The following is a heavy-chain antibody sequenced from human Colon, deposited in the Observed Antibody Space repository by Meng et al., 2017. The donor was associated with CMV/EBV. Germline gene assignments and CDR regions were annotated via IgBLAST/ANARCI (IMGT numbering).Heavy chain of an antibody. V-gene: IGHV3-21*06. Sequence: ESLKISCAASGFSFNSYSMNWVRQAPGKGLEWVSCISTNGKYIYYADSVRGRFNISRDDDKTSLYLQMNRLRAEDSAVYYCARGGITMARYGLDFWGQGTTVTVSS. D-gene: IGHD3-10*01. J-gene: IGHJ6*02. CDR1: GFSFNSYS. CDR2: ISTNGKYI. CDR3: ARGGITMARYGLDF.